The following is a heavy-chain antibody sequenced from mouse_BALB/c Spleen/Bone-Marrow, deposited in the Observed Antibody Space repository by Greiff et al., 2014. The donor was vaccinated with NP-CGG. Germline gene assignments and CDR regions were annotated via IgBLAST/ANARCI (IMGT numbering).Heavy chain of an antibody. CDR2: ISYSGST. CDR1: GYSITSDYA. D-gene: IGHD2-14*01. Sequence: VMLVESGPGLVKPSQSLSLTCTVTGYSITSDYAWNWIRQFPGNKLEWMGYISYSGSTSYNPSLKSRISITRDTSKNQFFLQLNSETTEDTATYYCARGGRYGSYAMDYWGQGTSVTVSS. J-gene: IGHJ4*01. CDR3: ARGGRYGSYAMDY. V-gene: IGHV3-2*02.